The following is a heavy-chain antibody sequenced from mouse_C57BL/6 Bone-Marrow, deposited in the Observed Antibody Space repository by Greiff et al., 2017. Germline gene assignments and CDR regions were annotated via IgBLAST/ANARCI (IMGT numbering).Heavy chain of an antibody. Sequence: QVQLQQSGAELVRPGASVKLSCKASGYTFTDYYINWVKQRPGQGLEWIARIYPGSGNTYYNEKFKGKATLTAEKSSSTAYMQLSSLTSEDSAVYFCARCISSLDYFDYWGQGTTLTVSS. V-gene: IGHV1-76*01. D-gene: IGHD6-2*01. CDR2: IYPGSGNT. CDR3: ARCISSLDYFDY. J-gene: IGHJ2*01. CDR1: GYTFTDYY.